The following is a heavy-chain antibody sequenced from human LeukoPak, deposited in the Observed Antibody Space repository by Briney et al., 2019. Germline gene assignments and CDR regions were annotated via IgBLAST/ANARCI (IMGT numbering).Heavy chain of an antibody. CDR3: AKDRGGLDY. D-gene: IGHD6-25*01. Sequence: PGGSLRLSCAASGFSFSSHGMNWVHQAPGKGLEWVSAISGSGGSTYYADSVKGRFTISRDNSKNTLYLQMNSLRAEDTAVYYCAKDRGGLDYWGQGTLVTVSS. CDR2: ISGSGGST. J-gene: IGHJ4*02. V-gene: IGHV3-23*01. CDR1: GFSFSSHG.